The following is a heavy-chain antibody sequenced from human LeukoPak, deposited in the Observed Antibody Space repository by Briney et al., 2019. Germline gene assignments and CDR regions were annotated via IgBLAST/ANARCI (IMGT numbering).Heavy chain of an antibody. V-gene: IGHV4-59*11. CDR1: GGSISGHY. CDR3: ARVRSAAATNACDY. CDR2: IFYSGRT. Sequence: LETLSLTSTVSGGSISGHYWSWIRQPPGGGLEGIGYIFYSGRTNYNPSLKSRVTMSVDTSKNQFSLQLSSVTAADTAVYYCARVRSAAATNACDYCGQGTLVTVSS. J-gene: IGHJ4*02. D-gene: IGHD6-13*01.